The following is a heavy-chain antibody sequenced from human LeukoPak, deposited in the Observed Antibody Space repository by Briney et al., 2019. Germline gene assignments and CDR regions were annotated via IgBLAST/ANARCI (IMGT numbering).Heavy chain of an antibody. CDR3: ARIIPSSPRSRPPSYYFDY. CDR2: IYYSGST. CDR1: GGSISSYY. D-gene: IGHD6-6*01. J-gene: IGHJ4*02. Sequence: SGTLSLTCTVSGGSISSYYWSWIRQPPGKGLELIGYIYYSGSTNYNPSLKSRVTISVDTSKNQFSLKLSSVTAADTAVYYCARIIPSSPRSRPPSYYFDYWGQGTLVTVSS. V-gene: IGHV4-59*01.